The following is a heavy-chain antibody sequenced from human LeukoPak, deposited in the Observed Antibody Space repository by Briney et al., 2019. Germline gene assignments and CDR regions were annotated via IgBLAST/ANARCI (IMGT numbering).Heavy chain of an antibody. D-gene: IGHD6-19*01. V-gene: IGHV3-23*01. CDR3: AKDVAPDSGWDLDY. CDR1: GLTFSTYS. Sequence: GGSLRLSCAVSGLTFSTYSMTWVRPGPGKGLEWVSSIYNSGAKIFYADSVKGRFTISRDNSKNMLHLQMNSLRVEDTGVYYCAKDVAPDSGWDLDYWGQGTLVTVSS. CDR2: IYNSGAKI. J-gene: IGHJ4*02.